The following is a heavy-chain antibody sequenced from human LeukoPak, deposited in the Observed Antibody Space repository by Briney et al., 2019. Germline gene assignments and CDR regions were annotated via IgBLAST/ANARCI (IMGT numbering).Heavy chain of an antibody. CDR1: GLTFSGYW. Sequence: PGGSLRLSCAASGLTFSGYWMHWVRQAPGKGLVWVSRINSDGSATTYAGSVKGRFTISRDNAKNTLTLQMNSLRVEDTAVYFCARDWVYKIDYWGRGTLVTVSS. CDR2: INSDGSAT. J-gene: IGHJ4*02. CDR3: ARDWVYKIDY. D-gene: IGHD5-24*01. V-gene: IGHV3-74*01.